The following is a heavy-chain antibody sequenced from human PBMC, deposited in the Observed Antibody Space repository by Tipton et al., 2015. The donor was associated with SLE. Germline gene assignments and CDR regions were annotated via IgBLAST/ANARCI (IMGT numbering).Heavy chain of an antibody. V-gene: IGHV4-61*02. J-gene: IGHJ6*02. Sequence: TLSLTCTVSGYSISSGYYWAWIRQPAGKGLEWIGRIYTNGNTNYNPYLQSRVTMSMDTSKNHLSLKLSSVTAADTAVYFCAREGGYAGSGSYGTVWGQGTTVTVSS. D-gene: IGHD3-10*01. CDR3: AREGGYAGSGSYGTV. CDR1: GYSISSGYY. CDR2: IYTNGNT.